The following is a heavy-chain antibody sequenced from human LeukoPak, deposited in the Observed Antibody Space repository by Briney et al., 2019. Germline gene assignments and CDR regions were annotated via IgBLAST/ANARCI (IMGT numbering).Heavy chain of an antibody. CDR2: ISGSGGST. J-gene: IGHJ4*02. V-gene: IGHV3-23*01. CDR3: AKDATSPYDSSGYYYYYCFDY. D-gene: IGHD3-22*01. Sequence: PGGSLRLSCAASGFTFSSYAMSWVRQAPGKGLEWVSAISGSGGSTYYADSVKGRFTISRDNSKNTLYLQMNSLRAEDTAVYYCAKDATSPYDSSGYYYYYCFDYWGQGTLVTVSS. CDR1: GFTFSSYA.